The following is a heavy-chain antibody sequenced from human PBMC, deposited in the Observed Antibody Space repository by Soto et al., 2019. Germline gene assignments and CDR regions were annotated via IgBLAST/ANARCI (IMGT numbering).Heavy chain of an antibody. V-gene: IGHV4-34*01. J-gene: IGHJ4*02. CDR2: INHSGST. CDR1: GGSFSGYY. D-gene: IGHD1-26*01. Sequence: PSETLSLTCAVYGGSFSGYYWSWIRQPPGKGLEWIGEINHSGSTNYNPSLKSRVTISVDTSKNQFSLKLSSVTAADTAVYYCARGKARRAYDYWGQGTLVTVSS. CDR3: ARGKARRAYDY.